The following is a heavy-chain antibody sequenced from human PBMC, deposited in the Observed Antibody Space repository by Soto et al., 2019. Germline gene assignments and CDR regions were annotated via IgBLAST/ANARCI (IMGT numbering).Heavy chain of an antibody. Sequence: SGPTLVNPTHTLTLTCTCSGFSRSTSGGGGGWIRQRRGKALEWLALIYWDDDKRYSPSLKSRLTITKDTSKNQVVLTMTNMDPVDTATYYCAHSHDSSGYYDDFDYWGQGTLVTVSS. CDR2: IYWDDDK. D-gene: IGHD3-22*01. V-gene: IGHV2-5*02. CDR3: AHSHDSSGYYDDFDY. CDR1: GFSRSTSGGG. J-gene: IGHJ4*02.